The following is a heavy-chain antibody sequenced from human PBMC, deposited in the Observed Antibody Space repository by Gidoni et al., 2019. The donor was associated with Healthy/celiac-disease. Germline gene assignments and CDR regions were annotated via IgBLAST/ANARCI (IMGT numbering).Heavy chain of an antibody. V-gene: IGHV4-38-2*01. CDR1: GYSISCGYY. D-gene: IGHD3-22*01. J-gene: IGHJ4*02. Sequence: QVQLQESGSGLVKPSETLSLTCAVSGYSISCGYYWGWIRQPPGKGLAWLGSIYHSGSTYYNPSLKSRVTISVDTSKNQFSLKLSSVTAADTAVYYCARYYYYDSSGYYYYFDYWGQGTLVTVSS. CDR2: IYHSGST. CDR3: ARYYYYDSSGYYYYFDY.